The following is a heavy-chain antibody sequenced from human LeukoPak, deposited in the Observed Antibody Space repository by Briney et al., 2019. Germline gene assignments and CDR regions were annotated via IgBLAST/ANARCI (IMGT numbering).Heavy chain of an antibody. V-gene: IGHV3-23*01. Sequence: GGSLRLSCAASGFMFSSYAMSWVRQGPGKGLEWVSAISGSGGSTYYADSVKGRFTISRDNSKNTLYLQMKSLRAEDTAVYYCASSGWSLNYFDDWGQGTLVTVSS. CDR3: ASSGWSLNYFDD. CDR1: GFMFSSYA. D-gene: IGHD6-19*01. CDR2: ISGSGGST. J-gene: IGHJ4*02.